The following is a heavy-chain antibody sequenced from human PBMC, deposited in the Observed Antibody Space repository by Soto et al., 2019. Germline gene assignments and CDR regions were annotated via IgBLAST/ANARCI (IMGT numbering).Heavy chain of an antibody. D-gene: IGHD5-12*01. CDR2: ISYDGSNK. CDR3: AKGRDGYNPLFDY. V-gene: IGHV3-30*18. J-gene: IGHJ4*02. Sequence: GGSLRLSCAASGFTFSSYGMHWVRQAPGKGLEWVAVISYDGSNKYYADSVKGRFTISRDNSKNTLYLQMNSLRAEDTAVYYCAKGRDGYNPLFDYWGQGTLVTVSS. CDR1: GFTFSSYG.